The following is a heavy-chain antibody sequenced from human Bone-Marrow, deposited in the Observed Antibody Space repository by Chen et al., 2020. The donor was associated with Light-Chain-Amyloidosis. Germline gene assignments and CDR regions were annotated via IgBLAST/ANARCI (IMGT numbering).Heavy chain of an antibody. V-gene: IGHV5-51*01. J-gene: IGHJ4*02. CDR2: IYPDDSDA. CDR1: GYTFPNYW. Sequence: EVQLEQSGPEVKKPGESLKISCKGSGYTFPNYWIGWGRQMPGKGLEWMGVIYPDDSDARYSPSFEGQVPISADKSITXXXXQWRSLKASDTAMYYCARRRDGYNFDYWGQGTLVTVSS. CDR3: ARRRDGYNFDY. D-gene: IGHD5-12*01.